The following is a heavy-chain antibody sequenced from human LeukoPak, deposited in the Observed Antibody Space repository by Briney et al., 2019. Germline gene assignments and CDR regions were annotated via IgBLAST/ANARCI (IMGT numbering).Heavy chain of an antibody. J-gene: IGHJ4*02. D-gene: IGHD6-19*01. CDR3: ARKDGGQWYFDY. CDR2: ITRSSGTI. CDR1: GFTFAAYT. V-gene: IGHV3-48*02. Sequence: GGSLRLSCATSGFTFAAYTMIWVRQAPGKGLEWVAYITRSSGTIYYADPVKGRFTISRDDAKNSLYLQMNSLRDEDTAFYYCARKDGGQWYFDYWGQGTLVTVSP.